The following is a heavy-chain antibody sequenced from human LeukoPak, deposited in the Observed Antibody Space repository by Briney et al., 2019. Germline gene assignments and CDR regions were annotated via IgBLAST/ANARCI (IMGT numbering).Heavy chain of an antibody. CDR2: ISTSSSYT. V-gene: IGHV3-11*05. Sequence: GGSLRLSCAASGFTFSDYYMSWIRQAPGKGLEWVSYISTSSSYTNYADSVKGRFTISRDNTKNSLYLQMNSLRGEDTALYYCARVPWNDAYFDNWGQGTLVTVSP. D-gene: IGHD1-1*01. J-gene: IGHJ4*02. CDR3: ARVPWNDAYFDN. CDR1: GFTFSDYY.